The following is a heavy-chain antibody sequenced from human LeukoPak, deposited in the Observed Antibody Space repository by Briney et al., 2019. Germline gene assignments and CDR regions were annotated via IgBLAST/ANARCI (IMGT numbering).Heavy chain of an antibody. CDR1: GYTFTSYG. D-gene: IGHD3-22*01. CDR3: ARGAVPMIVVVIEFDY. CDR2: ISAYNGNT. V-gene: IGHV1-18*01. J-gene: IGHJ4*02. Sequence: ASVKVSCKASGYTFTSYGISWVRQAPGQGLEWMGWISAYNGNTNYAQKLQGRVTMTTDTSTSTAHMELRSLRSDDTAVYYCARGAVPMIVVVIEFDYWGQGTLVTVSS.